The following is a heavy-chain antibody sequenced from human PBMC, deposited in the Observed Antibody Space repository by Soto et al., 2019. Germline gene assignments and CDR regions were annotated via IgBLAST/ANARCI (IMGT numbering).Heavy chain of an antibody. Sequence: QVQLVESGGGVVQPGRSLRLSCAASGFTFSSYSMHWVRQAPGKGLEWVAVISYDGSNKYYADSVKGRFTISRDNSKNTLYLQMNSLRAEDTAVYYCAKEVWSGPMDVWGPRDHGHRLL. D-gene: IGHD3-3*01. CDR2: ISYDGSNK. CDR1: GFTFSSYS. V-gene: IGHV3-30*18. J-gene: IGHJ6*01. CDR3: AKEVWSGPMDV.